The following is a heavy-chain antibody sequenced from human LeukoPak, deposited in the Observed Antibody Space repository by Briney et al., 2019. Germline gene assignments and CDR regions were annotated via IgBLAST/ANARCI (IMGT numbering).Heavy chain of an antibody. D-gene: IGHD3-22*01. J-gene: IGHJ5*02. CDR3: ARDPPRGYESSGYYYDDGNNWFDP. Sequence: ASVKVSCKASGYTFTGYYMHWVRQAPGQGLEWMGRINPNSGGTNYAQKFQGRVTMTRDTSISTAYMELSRLRSDDTAVYYCARDPPRGYESSGYYYDDGNNWFDPWGQGTLVTVSS. CDR2: INPNSGGT. V-gene: IGHV1-2*06. CDR1: GYTFTGYY.